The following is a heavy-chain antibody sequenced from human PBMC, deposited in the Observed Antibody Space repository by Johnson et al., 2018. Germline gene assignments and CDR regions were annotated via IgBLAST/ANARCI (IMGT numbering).Heavy chain of an antibody. CDR2: IYFDGGNK. CDR1: GFTFTNYG. CDR3: ARGLTPGGSGYSPLDY. J-gene: IGHJ4*02. V-gene: IGHV3-33*01. Sequence: QVQLVESGGGVVQPGGSLRLSCAGSGFTFTNYGIHWVRQAPGKGLEWVAIIYFDGGNKFYADSVKGRFTISRDNSKNTVFLQMNSLRDDDTAVYYCARGLTPGGSGYSPLDYWGQGTLVTVSS. D-gene: IGHD3-22*01.